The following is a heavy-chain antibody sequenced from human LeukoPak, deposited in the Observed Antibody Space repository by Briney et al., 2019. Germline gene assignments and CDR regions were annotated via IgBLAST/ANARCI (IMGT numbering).Heavy chain of an antibody. CDR1: GYTLTELS. V-gene: IGHV1-24*01. Sequence: ASVKVSCKVSGYTLTELSMHWVRQAPGKRLEWMGGFDPEDGETIYAQKFQGRVTMTEDTSTDTAYMELSSLRSEDTAVYYCATAIGSGIDWFDPWGQGTLVTVSS. CDR3: ATAIGSGIDWFDP. D-gene: IGHD3-10*01. J-gene: IGHJ5*02. CDR2: FDPEDGET.